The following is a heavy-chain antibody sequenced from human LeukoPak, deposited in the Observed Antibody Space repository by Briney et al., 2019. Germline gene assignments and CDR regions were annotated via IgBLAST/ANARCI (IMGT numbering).Heavy chain of an antibody. Sequence: PSETLSLTCTVSGGSISSYYWSWIRQPPGKGLEWIGYIYYSGSTNYNPSLKSRVTISVDTSKNQFSLKLSSVTAADTSVYYCAGGITMVDLDVWGQGTTVTVSS. CDR2: IYYSGST. D-gene: IGHD3-10*01. CDR3: AGGITMVDLDV. V-gene: IGHV4-59*01. J-gene: IGHJ6*02. CDR1: GGSISSYY.